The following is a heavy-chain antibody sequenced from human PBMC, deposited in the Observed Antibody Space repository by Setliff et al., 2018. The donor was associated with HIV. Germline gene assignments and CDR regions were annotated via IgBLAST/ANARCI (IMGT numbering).Heavy chain of an antibody. D-gene: IGHD3-22*01. CDR1: GGSFSGYY. V-gene: IGHV4-34*01. J-gene: IGHJ4*02. CDR2: INHSGST. CDR3: ARDYYDSSGYIFFPGLPDY. Sequence: PSETLSLTCAVYGGSFSGYYWSWIRQPPGKGLEWIGEINHSGSTNYNPSLKSRVTISVDTSKNQFSLKLSSVTAEDTAVYYCARDYYDSSGYIFFPGLPDYWGQGTLVTVSS.